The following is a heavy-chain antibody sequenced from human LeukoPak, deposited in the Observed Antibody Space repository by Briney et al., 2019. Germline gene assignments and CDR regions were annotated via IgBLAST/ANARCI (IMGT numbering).Heavy chain of an antibody. V-gene: IGHV1-18*01. D-gene: IGHD5-18*01. CDR3: AVSPDYYTAMVTRY. CDR2: ISANNGNT. Sequence: GASVKLSCTASGFTFTSYAISWVRQAPGKGLEWMAGISANNGNTNYAQNVKGRVTMTTDTSKSTAYMELRSLRSDDTAVYYCAVSPDYYTAMVTRYWGQGTLVTVSS. CDR1: GFTFTSYA. J-gene: IGHJ4*02.